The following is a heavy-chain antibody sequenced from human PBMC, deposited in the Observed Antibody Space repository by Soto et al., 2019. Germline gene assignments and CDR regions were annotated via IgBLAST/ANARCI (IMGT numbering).Heavy chain of an antibody. D-gene: IGHD6-6*01. CDR2: IYSGGST. Sequence: PGGSLRLSCAASGFTVSSNYMSWVRQAPGKGLEWVSVIYSGGSTYYADSVKGRFTISRDNSKNTLYLQMNSLRAEDTAVYYCASPAAARFHYYYGMDVWGQGTTVTVSS. V-gene: IGHV3-53*01. J-gene: IGHJ6*02. CDR3: ASPAAARFHYYYGMDV. CDR1: GFTVSSNY.